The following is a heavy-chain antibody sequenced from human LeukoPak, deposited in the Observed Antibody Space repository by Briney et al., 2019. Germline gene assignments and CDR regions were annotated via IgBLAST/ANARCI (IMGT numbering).Heavy chain of an antibody. J-gene: IGHJ4*02. CDR3: ARTYYDFWSGYSGGYYFDY. D-gene: IGHD3-3*01. Sequence: SETLSLTCTVSRGSISSYYWSWIRQPPRKGLEWIGEINHSGSTNYNPSLKSRVTISVDTSKNQFSLKLSSVTAADTAVYYCARTYYDFWSGYSGGYYFDYWGQGTLVTVSS. V-gene: IGHV4-34*01. CDR1: RGSISSYY. CDR2: INHSGST.